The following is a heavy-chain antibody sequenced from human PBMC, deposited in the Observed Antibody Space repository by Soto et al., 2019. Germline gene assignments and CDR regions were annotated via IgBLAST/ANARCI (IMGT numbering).Heavy chain of an antibody. CDR1: GDSVYSNSAG. J-gene: IGHJ5*02. Sequence: SLNSAVSGDSVYSNSAGSNWIKQSPSRGLEWLGRTYYRSKWYNDYAVSVKSRITINPDTSKNQFSLQLNSVTPEDTAVYYCARVYSSSWYFDPWGQGTLVTVSS. CDR2: TYYRSKWYN. CDR3: ARVYSSSWYFDP. D-gene: IGHD6-13*01. V-gene: IGHV6-1*01.